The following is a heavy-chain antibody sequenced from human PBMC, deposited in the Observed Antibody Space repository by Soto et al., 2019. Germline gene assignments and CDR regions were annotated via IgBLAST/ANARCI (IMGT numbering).Heavy chain of an antibody. CDR2: ISSSGSAI. CDR1: GFSFSSYS. Sequence: PGGSLRLSCAASGFSFSSYSMNWVRQAPGRGLEWVSYISSSGSAIYHADSVKGRFTISRDNAKNAMYLQMNSLRDEDTAVYYCARGSSGWYDLWGQGTLVTVSS. J-gene: IGHJ4*02. V-gene: IGHV3-48*02. D-gene: IGHD6-19*01. CDR3: ARGSSGWYDL.